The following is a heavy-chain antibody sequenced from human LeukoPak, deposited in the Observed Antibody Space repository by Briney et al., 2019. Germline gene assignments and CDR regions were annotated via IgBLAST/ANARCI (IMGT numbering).Heavy chain of an antibody. CDR3: ARVSGSGYYYPFDY. CDR2: INPNSGGT. J-gene: IGHJ4*02. Sequence: ASVKVSCQASGYTFTGYYMHWVRQAPGQGLEWMGWINPNSGGTNYAQKFQGRVTMTRDTSISTAYMELSRLRSDDTAVYYCARVSGSGYYYPFDYWGQGTLVTVSS. D-gene: IGHD3-22*01. CDR1: GYTFTGYY. V-gene: IGHV1-2*02.